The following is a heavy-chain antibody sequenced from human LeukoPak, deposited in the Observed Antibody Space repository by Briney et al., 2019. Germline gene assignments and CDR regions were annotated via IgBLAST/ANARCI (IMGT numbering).Heavy chain of an antibody. CDR1: GGSISSYY. CDR3: ARRVVVAARVSWFDP. V-gene: IGHV4-59*01. D-gene: IGHD2-15*01. CDR2: IYYSGST. Sequence: PSETLSLTCTVSGGSISSYYWSWIRQPPGKGLEWIGYIYYSGSTNYNPSLKSRVTISVDTSKNQFSLKLSSVTAADTAVYYCARRVVVAARVSWFDPWGQGTLVTVSS. J-gene: IGHJ5*02.